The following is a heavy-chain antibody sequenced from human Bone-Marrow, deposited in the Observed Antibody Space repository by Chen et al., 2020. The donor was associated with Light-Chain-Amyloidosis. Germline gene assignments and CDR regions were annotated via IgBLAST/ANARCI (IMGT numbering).Heavy chain of an antibody. CDR2: FYWDDDK. D-gene: IGHD3-22*01. Sequence: QITLEESGPTLVKPTETLTLTCTFSEFALTTAGMHVGWIRQPPGKALEFLALFYWDDDKQYSPSLKNRPTVTKETSRNHVVLTMPDMDPMTTATYFGALRTTMIAGPLYGGQGFLFTASS. V-gene: IGHV2-5*02. CDR1: EFALTTAGMH. J-gene: IGHJ4*02. CDR3: ALRTTMIAGPLY.